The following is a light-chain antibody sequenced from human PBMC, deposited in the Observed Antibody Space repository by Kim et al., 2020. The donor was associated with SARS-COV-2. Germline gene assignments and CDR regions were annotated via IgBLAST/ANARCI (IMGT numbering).Light chain of an antibody. CDR1: QRILSD. CDR2: GAS. Sequence: EIVMTQSPATLSVSPGERVTLSCRASQRILSDLAWYQQKPGQAPRLLISGASTRATGIPARFSGSGSGTEFTLTISSLQSEDFAVYYCQQYNLWPPETFGQGTKVDIK. CDR3: QQYNLWPPET. J-gene: IGKJ1*01. V-gene: IGKV3-15*01.